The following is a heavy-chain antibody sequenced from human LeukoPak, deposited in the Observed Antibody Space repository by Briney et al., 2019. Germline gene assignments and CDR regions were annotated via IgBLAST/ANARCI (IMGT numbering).Heavy chain of an antibody. CDR1: GGSISSSSYY. CDR2: IYYSGST. D-gene: IGHD2-21*01. V-gene: IGHV4-39*01. J-gene: IGHJ3*02. CDR3: ARLTCHGGEWCYRAFEI. Sequence: SETLSLTCTVSGGSISSSSYYWGWIRQPPGNGLEWIGSIYYSGSTYYNPSLKSRVTISVDTSKNQFSLKLSSVTGADTAVYYCARLTCHGGEWCYRAFEIWGQGTMVTVSS.